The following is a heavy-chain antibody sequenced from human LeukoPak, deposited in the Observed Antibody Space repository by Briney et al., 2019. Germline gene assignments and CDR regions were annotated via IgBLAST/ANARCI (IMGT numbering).Heavy chain of an antibody. V-gene: IGHV3-73*01. CDR3: AKDLMHGLLWFGELLGFDY. CDR1: GFTFSGSA. CDR2: IRSKANSYAT. J-gene: IGHJ4*02. Sequence: GGSLRLSCAASGFTFSGSAMHWVRQASGKGLEWVGRIRSKANSYATAYAASVKGRFTISRDDSKNTAYLQMNSLKTEDTAVYYCAKDLMHGLLWFGELLGFDYWGQGTLVTVSS. D-gene: IGHD3-10*01.